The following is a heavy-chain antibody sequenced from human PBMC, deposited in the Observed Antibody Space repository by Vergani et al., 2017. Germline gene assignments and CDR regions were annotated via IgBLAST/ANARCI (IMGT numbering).Heavy chain of an antibody. V-gene: IGHV4-61*01. CDR3: ARVRSTTTVGTAGGNYYYYGMDV. Sequence: QVQLQESGPGLVKPSETLSLPCTVSGGSVSSGSYYLSWIRQPPGKGLEWIGYLYYSWSTNYNPSLKSRVTIAVDTAKNQFSLKLSSVTAADTAGDYCARVRSTTTVGTAGGNYYYYGMDVWGQGTTVTVSS. D-gene: IGHD4-23*01. CDR1: GGSVSSGSYY. CDR2: LYYSWST. J-gene: IGHJ6*02.